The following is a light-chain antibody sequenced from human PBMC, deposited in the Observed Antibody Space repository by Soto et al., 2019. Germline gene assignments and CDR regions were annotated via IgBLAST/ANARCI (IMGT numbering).Light chain of an antibody. CDR1: SSDVGGNKY. CDR3: SSYTSSTTWV. J-gene: IGLJ3*02. V-gene: IGLV2-14*01. Sequence: QSALTQPASVSGSPGQSISISCTGTSSDVGGNKYVSWYQQHPGKAPKLMIYEVTNRPSGVSDRFSGSKSGNTASLTISGLQAEDEADYYCSSYTSSTTWVFGGGTKLTFL. CDR2: EVT.